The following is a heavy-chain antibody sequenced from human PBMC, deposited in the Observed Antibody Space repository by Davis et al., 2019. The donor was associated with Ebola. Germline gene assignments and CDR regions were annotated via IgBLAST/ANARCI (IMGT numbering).Heavy chain of an antibody. CDR1: GFTFSSYA. Sequence: GGSLRLSCAASGFTFSSYAMSWVRQAPGKGLEWVSAISGSGGSTYYADSVKGRFTISRDNSKNTLYLQMNSLRAEDTAVYYCAKDGGYCTGGVCYKWGFGWFDPWGQGTLVTVSS. V-gene: IGHV3-23*01. CDR3: AKDGGYCTGGVCYKWGFGWFDP. D-gene: IGHD2-8*02. J-gene: IGHJ5*02. CDR2: ISGSGGST.